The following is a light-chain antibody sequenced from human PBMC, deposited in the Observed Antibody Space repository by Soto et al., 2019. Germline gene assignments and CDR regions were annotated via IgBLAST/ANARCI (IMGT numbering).Light chain of an antibody. CDR3: GAWDDSLNPDV. V-gene: IGLV2-8*01. J-gene: IGLJ1*01. CDR1: SSDVGGYNY. CDR2: SND. Sequence: QSALTQPPSASGSPGQSVTISCTGTSSDVGGYNYVSWYQQHPGKAPKVLIFSNDQRPSGVPARFSGSKSGASAPLAISGLQSEDEAEYYCGAWDDSLNPDVFGTGTQLTVL.